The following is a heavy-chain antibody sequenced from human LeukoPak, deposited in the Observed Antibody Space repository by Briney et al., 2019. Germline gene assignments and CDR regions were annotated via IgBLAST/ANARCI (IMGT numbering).Heavy chain of an antibody. CDR2: ISSTAGTI. J-gene: IGHJ4*02. CDR1: GFTFSNYE. V-gene: IGHV3-48*03. Sequence: GGSLRLSCAASGFTFSNYEMNWVRQAPGKGLEWISYISSTAGTIYYADSVKGRFTIARDNAKNSLYLQMNSLRAEDSAVYYCARRPCTDGVCGFDYWGQGTLVTVSS. D-gene: IGHD2-8*01. CDR3: ARRPCTDGVCGFDY.